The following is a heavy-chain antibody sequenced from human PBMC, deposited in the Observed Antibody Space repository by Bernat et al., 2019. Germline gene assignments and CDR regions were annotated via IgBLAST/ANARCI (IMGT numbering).Heavy chain of an antibody. CDR1: GGSISSSSYY. J-gene: IGHJ2*01. Sequence: QLQLQESGPGLVKPSETLSLTCTVSGGSISSSSYYWGWIRQTPGKGLEWIGSIYYSGSTYYNPSLKIRVTISVDTTKNQFSLKLSSVTAADTAVYYCAGSIVVVPGDIKVDGYFDLWGRGTLVTVSS. D-gene: IGHD2-2*02. CDR2: IYYSGST. CDR3: AGSIVVVPGDIKVDGYFDL. V-gene: IGHV4-39*01.